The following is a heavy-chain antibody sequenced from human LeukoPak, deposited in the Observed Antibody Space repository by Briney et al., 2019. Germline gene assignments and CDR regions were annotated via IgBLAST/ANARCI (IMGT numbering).Heavy chain of an antibody. CDR1: GGSISSYY. Sequence: SETLSLTCTVSGGSISSYYWSWIRQPPGKGLEWIGYMYYSGSTNYNPSTNYNPSLKSRVTISVATSKNQFSLKLSSVTAADTAVYYCARDVGATPGYFDYWGQETLVTVSS. V-gene: IGHV4-59*01. CDR3: ARDVGATPGYFDY. CDR2: MYYSGST. D-gene: IGHD1-26*01. J-gene: IGHJ4*02.